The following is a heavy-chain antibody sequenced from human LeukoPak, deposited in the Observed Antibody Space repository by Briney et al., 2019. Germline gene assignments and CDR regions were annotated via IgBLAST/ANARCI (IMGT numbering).Heavy chain of an antibody. CDR2: MNPSSGHT. J-gene: IGHJ5*02. D-gene: IGHD6-13*01. CDR3: ARGGWAAAGPSNWFDP. CDR1: GYTFTSYD. V-gene: IGHV1-8*01. Sequence: ASVKVSCKASGYTFTSYDINWVRQATGQGLEWMGWMNPSSGHTGYAQNLQGRVTMTRDTSINTAYMELSSLRSEDTAVYYCARGGWAAAGPSNWFDPWGQGTLVTVSS.